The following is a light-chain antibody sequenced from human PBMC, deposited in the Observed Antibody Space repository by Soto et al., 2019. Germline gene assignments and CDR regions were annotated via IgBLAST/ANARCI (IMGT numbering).Light chain of an antibody. CDR3: PHYNDLPLT. J-gene: IGKJ1*01. Sequence: EIVMTQSPATLSLSPGERATLSCRASQSVSSNLAWYQQKPGQAPRLLISDASTRATGIPDRFSGSGSGTEFTLTITSLQSEDFAVYYCPHYNDLPLTFGQGTKVEIK. CDR1: QSVSSN. V-gene: IGKV3-15*01. CDR2: DAS.